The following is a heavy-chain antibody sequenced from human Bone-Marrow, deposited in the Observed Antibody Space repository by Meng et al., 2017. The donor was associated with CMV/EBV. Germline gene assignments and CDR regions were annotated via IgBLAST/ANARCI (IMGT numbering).Heavy chain of an antibody. CDR1: GFTVSSNY. J-gene: IGHJ6*02. CDR3: ARGRRGRNYYYGMDV. V-gene: IGHV3-53*01. D-gene: IGHD2-15*01. Sequence: GESLKISCAASGFTVSSNYMSWVRQAPGKGLEWVSVIYSGGSTYYADSVKGRFTISRDNSKNTLYLQMNSLRAEDTAVYYCARGRRGRNYYYGMDVWGQGPTVTVSS. CDR2: IYSGGST.